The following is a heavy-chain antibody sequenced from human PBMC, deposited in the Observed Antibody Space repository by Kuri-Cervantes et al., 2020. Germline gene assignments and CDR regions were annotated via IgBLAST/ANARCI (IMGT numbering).Heavy chain of an antibody. CDR1: GGSISSSSYY. Sequence: SETLSLTCTVSGGSISSSSYYWGWIRQPPGKGLEWIGSIYYSGSTYYNPSHKSRVTISVDTSKNQFSLKLSSVTAEDTAVYYCASSSRYYDSSGYYSGDWFDPWGQGTLVTVSS. CDR2: IYYSGST. V-gene: IGHV4-39*01. J-gene: IGHJ5*02. CDR3: ASSSRYYDSSGYYSGDWFDP. D-gene: IGHD3-22*01.